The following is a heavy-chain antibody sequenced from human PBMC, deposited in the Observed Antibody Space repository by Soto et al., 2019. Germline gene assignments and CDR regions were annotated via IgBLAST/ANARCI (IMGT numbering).Heavy chain of an antibody. CDR1: GTTFGSRS. CDR2: ITDTGGDT. D-gene: IGHD3-10*01. Sequence: PGGSLRLSCVASGTTFGSRSISWVRQAPWEGLEWVSTITDTGGDTKYADSVRGRFTMSRDNSKKTLYLQMNSLRVEDSALYYCARGSTDSYTGSRIFDFWGRGTLVTVSS. J-gene: IGHJ4*02. CDR3: ARGSTDSYTGSRIFDF. V-gene: IGHV3-23*01.